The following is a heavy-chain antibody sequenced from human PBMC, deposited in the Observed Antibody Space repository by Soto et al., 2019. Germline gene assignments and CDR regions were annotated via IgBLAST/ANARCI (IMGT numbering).Heavy chain of an antibody. CDR2: ISYDGSNK. Sequence: PGGSLRLSCAASGFTFSSYGMHWVRQAPGKGLEWVAVISYDGSNKYYADSVKGRFTISRDNSKNTLYLQMNSLRAEDTAVYYCAKDGGNPGRTNFDYWGQGTLVTVSS. CDR3: AKDGGNPGRTNFDY. D-gene: IGHD2-15*01. J-gene: IGHJ4*02. CDR1: GFTFSSYG. V-gene: IGHV3-30*18.